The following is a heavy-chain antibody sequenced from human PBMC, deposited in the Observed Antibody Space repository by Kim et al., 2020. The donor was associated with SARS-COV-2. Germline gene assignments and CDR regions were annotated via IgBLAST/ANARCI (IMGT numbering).Heavy chain of an antibody. J-gene: IGHJ3*02. V-gene: IGHV3-7*03. Sequence: VDSVTGRFTISRDNTKHTLYLKMNRLGAEDTAVYYCARDSAVALNYAFDIWGQGTMVSVSS. CDR3: ARDSAVALNYAFDI. D-gene: IGHD6-19*01.